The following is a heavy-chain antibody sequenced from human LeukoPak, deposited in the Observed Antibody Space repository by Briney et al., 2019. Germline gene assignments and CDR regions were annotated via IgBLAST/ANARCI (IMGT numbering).Heavy chain of an antibody. CDR3: ARDRVLGSGSSDI. Sequence: GGSLRLFCAASGFTFSSYWMHWVPPAPGKGLVWVSRSYSDGHFTNYADAVTGRFTISRDNAKNALYLQMSSLRAEDTGVYYCARDRVLGSGSSDIWGQGTLVTVSS. V-gene: IGHV3-74*01. D-gene: IGHD3-10*01. J-gene: IGHJ4*02. CDR1: GFTFSSYW. CDR2: SYSDGHFT.